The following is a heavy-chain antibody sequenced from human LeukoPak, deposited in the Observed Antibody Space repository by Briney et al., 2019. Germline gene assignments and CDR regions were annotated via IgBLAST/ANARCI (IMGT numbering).Heavy chain of an antibody. CDR2: TYYRSKWYN. J-gene: IGHJ4*02. D-gene: IGHD6-13*01. Sequence: SQTLSLTCAISVDSVSSNSATWTWIRQSPSRGLEWLGRTYYRSKWYNDYAVSVKSRILINPDTSKNQFSLQLNSVTPEDTAVYYCARGSSSSSWYFDYWGQGTLVTVSS. V-gene: IGHV6-1*01. CDR3: ARGSSSSSWYFDY. CDR1: VDSVSSNSAT.